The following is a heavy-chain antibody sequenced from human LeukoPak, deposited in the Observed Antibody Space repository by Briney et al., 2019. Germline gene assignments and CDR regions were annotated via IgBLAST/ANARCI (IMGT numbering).Heavy chain of an antibody. CDR1: GFTFSSYS. CDR2: ISSSSSYI. CDR3: ARGAIAAAGTVC. V-gene: IGHV3-21*01. D-gene: IGHD6-13*01. J-gene: IGHJ4*02. Sequence: GGSLRLSCAASGFTFSSYSMNWVRQAPGKGLEWVSSISSSSSYIYYADSVKGRFTISRDNAKNSLYLQMNSLRAEDTAVYYCARGAIAAAGTVCWGQGTLVTVSS.